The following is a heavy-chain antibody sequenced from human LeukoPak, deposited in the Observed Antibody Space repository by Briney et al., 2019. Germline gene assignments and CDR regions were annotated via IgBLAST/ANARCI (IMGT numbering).Heavy chain of an antibody. CDR2: ISSSSSYT. J-gene: IGHJ4*02. Sequence: GGSLRLSCAAPGFTFSDYYMSWIRQAPGKGLEWVSYISSSSSYTNYADSVKGRFTISRDNAKNSLYLQMNSLRAEDTAVYYCARVRESSGFLFDYWGQGTLVTVSS. D-gene: IGHD6-19*01. V-gene: IGHV3-11*06. CDR1: GFTFSDYY. CDR3: ARVRESSGFLFDY.